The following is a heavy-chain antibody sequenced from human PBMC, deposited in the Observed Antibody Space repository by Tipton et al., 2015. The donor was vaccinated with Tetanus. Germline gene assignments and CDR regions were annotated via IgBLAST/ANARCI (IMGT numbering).Heavy chain of an antibody. CDR3: ARLVKQWLIPEDY. J-gene: IGHJ4*02. V-gene: IGHV1-18*01. Sequence: QLVQSGPEVKKPGASVKVSCRASGYTFTTYGINWIRQAPGQGLEWLGWNGGQNGDTNYAQKFQGRGTMTTDTSANTAYMELRSLRSDDTAVYFCARLVKQWLIPEDYWGQGTLVTVSS. CDR1: GYTFTTYG. CDR2: NGGQNGDT. D-gene: IGHD6-19*01.